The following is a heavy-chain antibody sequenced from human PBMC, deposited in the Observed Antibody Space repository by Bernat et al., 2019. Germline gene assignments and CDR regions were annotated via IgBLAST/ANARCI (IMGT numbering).Heavy chain of an antibody. J-gene: IGHJ4*02. V-gene: IGHV4-34*01. D-gene: IGHD2/OR15-2a*01. CDR1: GGSFSGYY. Sequence: QVQLQQWGAGLLKPSETLSLTCAVYGGSFSGYYWTWIRQPPGKGLEWIGEIHHSGSTKYIQSLRSRATISVDTSRNQFSLMLRSVTAADTAVYYCARGLNIFDYWGQGALVTVSS. CDR3: ARGLNIFDY. CDR2: IHHSGST.